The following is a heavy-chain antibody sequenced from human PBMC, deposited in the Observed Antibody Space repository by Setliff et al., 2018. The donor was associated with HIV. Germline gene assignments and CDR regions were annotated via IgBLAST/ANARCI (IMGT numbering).Heavy chain of an antibody. J-gene: IGHJ3*02. Sequence: GGSLRLSCTGSGFTFTDAWMSWVRQAPGKGLEWVGRIKGKSEPGIIDYAAPVQGRFVISRDDSQNLLSLQLNALRTEDTGVYYCTTATIPPAGWGALDIWGPGTTVTISS. CDR2: IKGKSEPGII. D-gene: IGHD6-19*01. CDR3: TTATIPPAGWGALDI. V-gene: IGHV3-15*01. CDR1: GFTFTDAW.